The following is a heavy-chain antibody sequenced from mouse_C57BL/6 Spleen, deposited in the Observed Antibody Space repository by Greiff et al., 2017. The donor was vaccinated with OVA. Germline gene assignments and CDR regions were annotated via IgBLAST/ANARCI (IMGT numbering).Heavy chain of an antibody. CDR3: ARDSGDYAFDY. Sequence: EVKLVESGGGLVQSGRSLRLSCATSGFTFSDFYMEWVRQAPGKGLEWIAASRNKANDYTTEYSASVKGRFIVSRDTSQSILYLQMNALRAEDTAIDYCARDSGDYAFDYWGQGTTLTVSS. V-gene: IGHV7-1*01. CDR2: SRNKANDYTT. J-gene: IGHJ2*01. D-gene: IGHD2-4*01. CDR1: GFTFSDFY.